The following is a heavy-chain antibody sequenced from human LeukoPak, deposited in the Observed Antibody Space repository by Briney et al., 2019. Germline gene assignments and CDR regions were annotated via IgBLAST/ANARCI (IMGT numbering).Heavy chain of an antibody. CDR3: ARDLDKAASSLDY. J-gene: IGHJ4*02. Sequence: GASVKVSCKASGYTFTSYGISWVRQAPGQGLEWMGWISAYNGNTNYAQKFQGGVTITADKSTGTAYMELSSLRSEDTAVYYCARDLDKAASSLDYWGQGTLVTVSS. CDR1: GYTFTSYG. CDR2: ISAYNGNT. V-gene: IGHV1-18*01. D-gene: IGHD2-15*01.